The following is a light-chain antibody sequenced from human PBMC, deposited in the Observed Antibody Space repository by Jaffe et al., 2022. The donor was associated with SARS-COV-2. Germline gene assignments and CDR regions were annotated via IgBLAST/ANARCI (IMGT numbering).Light chain of an antibody. CDR1: QSVTASY. V-gene: IGKV3-20*01. Sequence: EIVLTQSPGTLSLSPGERATLSCRASQSVTASYLAWYRQKPGQAPRLLIYGASSRATGIPDRFIGSGSGTDFTLTISSLEPEDFAVYYCQHYGSSLITFGPGTKVDVK. CDR3: QHYGSSLIT. J-gene: IGKJ3*01. CDR2: GAS.